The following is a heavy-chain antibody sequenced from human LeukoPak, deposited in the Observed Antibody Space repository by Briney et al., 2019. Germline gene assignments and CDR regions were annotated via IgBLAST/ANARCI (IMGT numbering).Heavy chain of an antibody. CDR1: GGSISSYY. J-gene: IGHJ4*02. CDR3: ARARQVDSSGYYQYYFDY. Sequence: TSETLSLTCTVSGGSISSYYWSWIRQPAGRGLEWIGRIFPSGNTDYNPPLKSRVIMSVDTSKNQFSLKLSSVTAADTAVYYCARARQVDSSGYYQYYFDYWGQGTLVTASS. V-gene: IGHV4-4*07. CDR2: IFPSGNT. D-gene: IGHD3-22*01.